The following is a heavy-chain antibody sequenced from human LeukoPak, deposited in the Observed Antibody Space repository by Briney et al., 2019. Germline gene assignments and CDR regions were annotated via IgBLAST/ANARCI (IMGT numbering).Heavy chain of an antibody. V-gene: IGHV3-73*01. J-gene: IGHJ4*02. D-gene: IGHD1-26*01. CDR3: TRLTVGATTDY. CDR1: GFTFSGSA. Sequence: GGSLRLSCAASGFTFSGSAMHWVRQASGKGLEGVGRIRAKVHSYATAYAASVKGRFTISRDDSKNTAYLQMNSLKTEDTAIYYCTRLTVGATTDYWGQGALVTVSS. CDR2: IRAKVHSYAT.